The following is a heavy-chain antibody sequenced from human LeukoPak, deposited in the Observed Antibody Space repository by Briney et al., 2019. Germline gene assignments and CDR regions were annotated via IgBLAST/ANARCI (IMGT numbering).Heavy chain of an antibody. D-gene: IGHD3-10*01. V-gene: IGHV3-23*01. CDR3: AKGPNFGSWRALDY. Sequence: GGSLRLSCAASEFTFCDYDMSWVRQTLGKGLEWVSSISGDGLGTWYADSVRGRFIISRDKSRNTLYLQLNSLRPDDTAVYYCAKGPNFGSWRALDYWGQGSLVTVSS. J-gene: IGHJ4*02. CDR2: ISGDGLGT. CDR1: EFTFCDYD.